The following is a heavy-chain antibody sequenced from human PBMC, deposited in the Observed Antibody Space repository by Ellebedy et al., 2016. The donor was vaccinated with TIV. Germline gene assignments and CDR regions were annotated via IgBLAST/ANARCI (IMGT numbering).Heavy chain of an antibody. CDR1: GYTFPDYW. V-gene: IGHV5-51*01. CDR2: IYPGNSNT. J-gene: IGHJ4*02. D-gene: IGHD2-15*01. CDR3: ARSHCSGSSCYWGLFDD. Sequence: GESLKISXMGSGYTFPDYWVAWVRQMPGKGLEWMGIIYPGNSNTRYNPSFQGRVTISADKSISTAYLQWSSLKASDTAMYYCARSHCSGSSCYWGLFDDWGQGTLVTVSS.